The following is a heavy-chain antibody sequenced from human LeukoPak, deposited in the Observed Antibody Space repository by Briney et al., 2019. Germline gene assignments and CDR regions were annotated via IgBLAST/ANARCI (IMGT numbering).Heavy chain of an antibody. Sequence: GASVKVSCKASGYTFTSHGISWVRQAPGQGLEWMGGIIPIFGTANYAQKFQGRVTITTDESTSTAYMELSSLRSEDTAVYYCARRPYAPYFDYWGQGTLVTVSS. CDR1: GYTFTSHG. CDR2: IIPIFGTA. CDR3: ARRPYAPYFDY. D-gene: IGHD3-16*01. V-gene: IGHV1-69*05. J-gene: IGHJ4*02.